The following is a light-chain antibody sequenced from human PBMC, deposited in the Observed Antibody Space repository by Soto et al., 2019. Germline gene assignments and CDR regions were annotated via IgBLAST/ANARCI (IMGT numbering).Light chain of an antibody. CDR1: SSHVGTYNL. Sequence: QSALTQPASVSGSPGQSITNSCTGTSSHVGTYNLVSWYQQHPGKAPKLMIYEANKRPSGVSNRFSGSKSGSTASLTISGLQAEDEADYYCCSYADSSTLFGGGTQLTVL. CDR3: CSYADSSTL. CDR2: EAN. V-gene: IGLV2-23*01. J-gene: IGLJ2*01.